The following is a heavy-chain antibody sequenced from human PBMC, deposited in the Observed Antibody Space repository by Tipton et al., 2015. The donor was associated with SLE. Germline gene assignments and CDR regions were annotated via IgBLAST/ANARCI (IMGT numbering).Heavy chain of an antibody. CDR1: GGSFSDYY. CDR2: IYTSGST. CDR3: ARYSGSYHAFDI. D-gene: IGHD1-26*01. Sequence: LRLSCAVYGGSFSDYYWSWIRQPAGKGLEWIGRIYTSGSTNYNPSLKSRVTMSVDTSKNQFSLKLSSVTAVDTAVYYCARYSGSYHAFDIWGQGTMATVSS. J-gene: IGHJ3*02. V-gene: IGHV4-59*10.